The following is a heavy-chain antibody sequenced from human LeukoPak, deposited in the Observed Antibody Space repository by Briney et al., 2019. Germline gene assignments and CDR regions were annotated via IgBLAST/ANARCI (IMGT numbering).Heavy chain of an antibody. V-gene: IGHV3-23*01. CDR2: ISGSGGST. D-gene: IGHD2-2*01. Sequence: GGSLRLSCAASGFTFSSYAMSWVRRAPGKGLEWVSAISGSGGSTYYADSVKGRFTISRDNSKNTLYLQMNSLRAEDTAVYYCASVPAAIWGAPPDVWGQGTTVTVSS. CDR3: ASVPAAIWGAPPDV. CDR1: GFTFSSYA. J-gene: IGHJ6*02.